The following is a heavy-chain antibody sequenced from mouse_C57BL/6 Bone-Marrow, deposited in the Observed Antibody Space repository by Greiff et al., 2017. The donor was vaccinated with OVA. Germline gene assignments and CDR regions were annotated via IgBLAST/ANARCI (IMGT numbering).Heavy chain of an antibody. J-gene: IGHJ1*03. CDR3: AITYGSSFWYFDV. CDR1: GYTFTGYW. Sequence: VQLQQSGAELMKPGASVKLSCKATGYTFTGYWIEWVKQRPGHGLEWIGEILPGSASTNYNEKFKGKATFTADTSSNTAYMQLSSLTTEDSAIYYCAITYGSSFWYFDVWGTGTTVTVSS. V-gene: IGHV1-9*01. CDR2: ILPGSAST. D-gene: IGHD1-1*01.